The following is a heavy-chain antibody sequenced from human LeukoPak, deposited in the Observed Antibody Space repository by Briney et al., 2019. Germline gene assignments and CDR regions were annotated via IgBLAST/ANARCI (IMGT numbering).Heavy chain of an antibody. J-gene: IGHJ4*02. D-gene: IGHD3-3*01. Sequence: SETLSLTCTVSGGSISSYYWSWIRQPAGRGLEWIGRIYTSGSTNYNPSLKSRVTISVDTSKNQFSLKLSSVTAADTAVYYCARHRSGYYKARYFDYWGQGTLVTVSS. CDR2: IYTSGST. CDR3: ARHRSGYYKARYFDY. V-gene: IGHV4-4*07. CDR1: GGSISSYY.